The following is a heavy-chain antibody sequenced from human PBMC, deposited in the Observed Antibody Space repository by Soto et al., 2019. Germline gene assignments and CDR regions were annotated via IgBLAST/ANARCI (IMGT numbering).Heavy chain of an antibody. Sequence: EVQLVESGGGPVKPGGSLRLSCAASGFTFFSYSMNWVRQAPGKGLEWVSSISSSRTYIYYADSVRGRFTISRDNAKNSLYLQMNSLRAEDTAMYYCARDYYSTNWENGYYYYAMDVWGQGTTVTVSS. D-gene: IGHD6-13*01. CDR2: ISSSRTYI. CDR3: ARDYYSTNWENGYYYYAMDV. J-gene: IGHJ6*02. CDR1: GFTFFSYS. V-gene: IGHV3-21*01.